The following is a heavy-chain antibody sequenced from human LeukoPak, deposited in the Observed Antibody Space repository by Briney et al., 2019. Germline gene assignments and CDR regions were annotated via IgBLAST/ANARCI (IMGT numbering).Heavy chain of an antibody. Sequence: PGGSLRLSCAASGFTFDDYAMHWVRQAPGKGLEWVSGISWNSGSIGYADSVKGRFTISRDNAKNSLYLQMNSLRAEDTALYYCAKEGVAGHFDYWGQGTLVTVSS. CDR1: GFTFDDYA. CDR3: AKEGVAGHFDY. J-gene: IGHJ4*02. V-gene: IGHV3-9*01. CDR2: ISWNSGSI. D-gene: IGHD6-19*01.